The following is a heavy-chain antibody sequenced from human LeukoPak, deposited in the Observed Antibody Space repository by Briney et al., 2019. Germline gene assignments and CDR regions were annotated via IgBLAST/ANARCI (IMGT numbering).Heavy chain of an antibody. CDR1: GYTFTGYC. D-gene: IGHD3-3*01. V-gene: IGHV1-2*02. Sequence: GASVKVSCKASGYTFTGYCMHWVRQAPGQGLEWMGWIDPNSGGTNYAQKFQGRVTMTRDTSISTAYMELSRLRSDDTAVYYCAREVMEWLNWFDPWGQGTLVTVSS. CDR2: IDPNSGGT. J-gene: IGHJ5*02. CDR3: AREVMEWLNWFDP.